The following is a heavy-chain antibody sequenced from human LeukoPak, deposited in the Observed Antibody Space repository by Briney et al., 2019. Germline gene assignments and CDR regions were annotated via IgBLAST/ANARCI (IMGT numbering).Heavy chain of an antibody. V-gene: IGHV4-34*01. Sequence: SETLSLTCAVYGGSFSDYRWSWIRQPPGKGLEWIGEINHSGSTNYNPSLKSRVTISVDTSKKQFSLKLTSVTAADTAVYYCARKGRVAARKNWFDPWGQGTLVTVSS. CDR2: INHSGST. D-gene: IGHD6-6*01. CDR1: GGSFSDYR. J-gene: IGHJ5*02. CDR3: ARKGRVAARKNWFDP.